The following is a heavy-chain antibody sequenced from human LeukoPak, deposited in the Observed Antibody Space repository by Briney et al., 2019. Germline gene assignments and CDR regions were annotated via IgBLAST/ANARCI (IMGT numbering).Heavy chain of an antibody. CDR3: TTDSSGWYRVDY. CDR1: GFTFSNAW. V-gene: IGHV3-15*01. J-gene: IGHJ4*02. CDR2: IKSKTDGGTT. D-gene: IGHD6-19*01. Sequence: GGSLRLSCAASGFTFSNAWMSWVRRAPGKGLEWVGRIKSKTDGGTTDYAAPVKGRLTISRDDSKNTLYLQMNSLKTEDTAVYYCTTDSSGWYRVDYWGQGTLVTVSS.